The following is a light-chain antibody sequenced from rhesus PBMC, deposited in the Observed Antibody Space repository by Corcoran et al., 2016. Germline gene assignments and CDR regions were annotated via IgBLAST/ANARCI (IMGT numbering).Light chain of an antibody. CDR1: QSLVHSNGNTY. Sequence: DVVMTQSPLALPITPGQPASISCRSSQSLVHSNGNTYLSWFQQKPGQPPRLLIYQVSNRYSGVPDRFSGSGAGTDCTLKISRVEAEDVGVYYCMQYTHIPPWTFGQGTKVEIK. CDR3: MQYTHIPPWT. J-gene: IGKJ1*01. CDR2: QVS. V-gene: IGKV2-65*01.